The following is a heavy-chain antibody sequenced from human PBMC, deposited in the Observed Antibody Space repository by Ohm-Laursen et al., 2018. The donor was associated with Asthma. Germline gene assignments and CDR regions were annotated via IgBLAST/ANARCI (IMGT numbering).Heavy chain of an antibody. CDR3: AIDPYYYDSSGYSFDY. V-gene: IGHV1-2*04. CDR2: INPNSGGT. D-gene: IGHD3-22*01. Sequence: SSVKVSCKVSGYTFTGYYMHWVRQAPGQGLEWMGWINPNSGGTNYAQKFQGWVTMTRDTSISTAYMELSRLRSDDTAVYYCAIDPYYYDSSGYSFDYWGQGTLVTVSS. J-gene: IGHJ4*02. CDR1: GYTFTGYY.